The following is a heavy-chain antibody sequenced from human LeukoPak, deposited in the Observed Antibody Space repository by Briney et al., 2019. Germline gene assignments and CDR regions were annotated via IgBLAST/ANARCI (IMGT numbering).Heavy chain of an antibody. Sequence: GASVKVSCKASGGTVSSYAISWVRQAPGQGLEWRGGIIPIFGTANYAQKFQGRVTITADESTSTAYMELSSLRSEDTAVYYCANTLTEGYDYSNYVLGPYFDYWGQGTLVTVSS. CDR1: GGTVSSYA. CDR3: ANTLTEGYDYSNYVLGPYFDY. D-gene: IGHD4-11*01. J-gene: IGHJ4*02. CDR2: IIPIFGTA. V-gene: IGHV1-69*13.